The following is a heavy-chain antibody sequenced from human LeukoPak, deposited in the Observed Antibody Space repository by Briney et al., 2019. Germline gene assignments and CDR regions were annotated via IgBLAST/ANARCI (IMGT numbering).Heavy chain of an antibody. J-gene: IGHJ4*02. CDR2: SSGSSGAT. Sequence: AGRSLRLSCAASGFTFSDYAMSWVRQAPGKGLEWVSESSGSSGATYYAASVKGRFTISRDNSKNTLYLQMNSLRAEDTAVYYCAEGKGYGGYDLDYWGQGTLVTVSS. CDR1: GFTFSDYA. D-gene: IGHD5-12*01. CDR3: AEGKGYGGYDLDY. V-gene: IGHV3-23*01.